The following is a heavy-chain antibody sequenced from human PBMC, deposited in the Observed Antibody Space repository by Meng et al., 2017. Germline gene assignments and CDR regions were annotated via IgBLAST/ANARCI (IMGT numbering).Heavy chain of an antibody. Sequence: QVAGGEAGAEVKKPGAAVKVSCKASGGTFSSYAISWVRQAPGQGLEWMGGIIPIFGTANYAQKFQGRVTITADKSTSTAYMELSSLRSEDTAVYYCARDGVGATEGYFDYWGQGTLVTVSS. D-gene: IGHD1-26*01. J-gene: IGHJ4*02. V-gene: IGHV1-69*06. CDR2: IIPIFGTA. CDR3: ARDGVGATEGYFDY. CDR1: GGTFSSYA.